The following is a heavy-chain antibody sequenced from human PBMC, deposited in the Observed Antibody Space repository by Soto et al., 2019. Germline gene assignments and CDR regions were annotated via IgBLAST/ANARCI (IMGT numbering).Heavy chain of an antibody. D-gene: IGHD3-22*01. CDR2: IYYSGST. CDR3: ARGGDHYYDSSGPDAFAI. Sequence: PSETLSLTCTVSGGSISSYYWSWIRQPPGKGLEWIGYIYYSGSTNYNPSLKSRVTISVDTSKNQFSLKLSSVTAADTAVYYCARGGDHYYDSSGPDAFAIWGQGTMVTV. J-gene: IGHJ3*02. V-gene: IGHV4-59*01. CDR1: GGSISSYY.